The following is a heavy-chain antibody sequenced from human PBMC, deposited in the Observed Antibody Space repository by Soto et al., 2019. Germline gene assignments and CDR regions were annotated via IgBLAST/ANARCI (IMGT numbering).Heavy chain of an antibody. CDR1: GFTFSSYA. Sequence: EVQLLESGGGLVQPGGSLRLSCAASGFTFSSYAMSWVRQAPGKGLEWVSSISGSGGNAYYADSVKGRLSISRDNPKNTLRLQMNSLRADDTAVYYCAKDGASGSYPPYYYFGMDVWGQGTTVTVSS. V-gene: IGHV3-23*01. CDR3: AKDGASGSYPPYYYFGMDV. J-gene: IGHJ6*02. D-gene: IGHD1-26*01. CDR2: ISGSGGNA.